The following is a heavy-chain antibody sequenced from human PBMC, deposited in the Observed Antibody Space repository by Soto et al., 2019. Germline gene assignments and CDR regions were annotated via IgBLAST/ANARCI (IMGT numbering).Heavy chain of an antibody. Sequence: GGSLRLCCAASGFTFSSYAMSWVRQAPGKGLEWVSAISGSGGSTYYADSVKGRFTISRDNAKNSLYLQMNSLRAEDTAVYYCARDLYAHPFFSGGSCYSPFDYYYMDVWGKGTTVTVSS. V-gene: IGHV3-23*01. CDR2: ISGSGGST. CDR3: ARDLYAHPFFSGGSCYSPFDYYYMDV. J-gene: IGHJ6*03. CDR1: GFTFSSYA. D-gene: IGHD2-15*01.